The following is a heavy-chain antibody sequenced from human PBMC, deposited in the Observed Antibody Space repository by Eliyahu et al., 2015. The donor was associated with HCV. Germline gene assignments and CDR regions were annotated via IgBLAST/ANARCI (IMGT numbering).Heavy chain of an antibody. CDR3: AHRRSDGRGKYFNY. CDR2: IYWDDDK. Sequence: QITLKESGPTVVKPTXTLTLTCXFSGFSFDTSGVNVGWIRQPPGKALEWLALIYWDDDKRFSPSXKNRLTITKDTSKNQVVLTMTNMAPMDTATYYCAHRRSDGRGKYFNYWGQGTLVTVSS. D-gene: IGHD3-16*01. V-gene: IGHV2-5*02. CDR1: GFSFDTSGVN. J-gene: IGHJ4*02.